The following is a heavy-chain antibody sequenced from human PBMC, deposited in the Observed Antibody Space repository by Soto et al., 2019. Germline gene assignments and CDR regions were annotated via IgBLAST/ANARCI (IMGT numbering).Heavy chain of an antibody. Sequence: GGSLRLSCGVSGFRFSDFALLWVRQAPGKGLEWVGRIRTKGSNYATAYGASVKGRFTISRDDSKNTAYLQMNSLKIEDTAVYYCTRRRYYYYGLDVWGQGTAVTVYS. CDR3: TRRRYYYYGLDV. D-gene: IGHD6-25*01. CDR2: IRTKGSNYAT. V-gene: IGHV3-73*01. J-gene: IGHJ6*02. CDR1: GFRFSDFA.